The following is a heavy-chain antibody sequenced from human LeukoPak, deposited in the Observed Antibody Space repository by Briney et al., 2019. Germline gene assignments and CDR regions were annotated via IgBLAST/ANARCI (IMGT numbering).Heavy chain of an antibody. CDR1: GFTFGSYG. D-gene: IGHD3-10*01. CDR2: INHSGST. J-gene: IGHJ4*02. Sequence: PGGSLRLSCAASGFTFGSYGMHWIRQPPGKGLEWIGEINHSGSTNYNPSLKSRVTISVDTSKNQFSLKLSSVTAADTAVYYCATSYGNYPHDYWGQGTLVTVSS. V-gene: IGHV4-34*08. CDR3: ATSYGNYPHDY.